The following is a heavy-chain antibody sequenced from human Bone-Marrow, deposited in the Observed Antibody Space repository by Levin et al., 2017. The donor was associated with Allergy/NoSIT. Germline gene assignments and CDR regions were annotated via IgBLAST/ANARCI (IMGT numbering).Heavy chain of an antibody. CDR2: ISSSSSTI. Sequence: GGSLRLSCAASGFTFSSYSMNWVRQAPGKGLEWVSYISSSSSTIYYADSVKGRFTISRDNAKNSLYLQMNSLRDEDTAVYYCARDRGNTEYYYYYYGMDVWGQGTTVTVSS. CDR1: GFTFSSYS. D-gene: IGHD3-10*01. V-gene: IGHV3-48*02. J-gene: IGHJ6*02. CDR3: ARDRGNTEYYYYYYGMDV.